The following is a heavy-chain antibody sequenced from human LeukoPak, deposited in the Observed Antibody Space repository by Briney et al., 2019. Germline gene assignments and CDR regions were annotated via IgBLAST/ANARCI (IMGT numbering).Heavy chain of an antibody. CDR3: ARVDSSGWLTQIGGFDP. CDR2: IIPIFGTA. D-gene: IGHD6-19*01. CDR1: GGTFSSYA. V-gene: IGHV1-69*13. J-gene: IGHJ5*02. Sequence: SVKVSCKASGGTFSSYAISWVRQAPGQGLEWMGGIIPIFGTANYAQKFQGRVTITADESTSTAYMELSSLGSEDTAVYYCARVDSSGWLTQIGGFDPWGQGTLVTVSS.